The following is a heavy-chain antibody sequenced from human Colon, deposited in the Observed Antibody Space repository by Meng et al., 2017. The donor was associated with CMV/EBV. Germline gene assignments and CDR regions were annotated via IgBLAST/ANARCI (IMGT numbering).Heavy chain of an antibody. J-gene: IGHJ3*02. CDR2: IIPILGIA. Sequence: SSVKVSCKASGGTFSSYAISWVRQAPGQGLEWMGGIIPILGIANYAQKFQGRVTITADKSTRTAYMELSSLRSEDTAVYYCARARDFWSGYYTDAFDIWGQGTMVTVSS. D-gene: IGHD3-3*01. CDR1: GGTFSSYA. CDR3: ARARDFWSGYYTDAFDI. V-gene: IGHV1-69*10.